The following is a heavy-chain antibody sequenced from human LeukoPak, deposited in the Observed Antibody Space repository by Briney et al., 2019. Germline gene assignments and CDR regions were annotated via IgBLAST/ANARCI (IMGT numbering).Heavy chain of an antibody. J-gene: IGHJ3*02. CDR2: ISGSGGTT. V-gene: IGHV3-23*01. D-gene: IGHD1-1*01. CDR1: GITFSNYA. Sequence: GGSLRLSCAASGITFSNYAMSWVRQAPGKGLEWVSEISGSGGTTYYADSVKGRFTLSRDNSKNMVYLQMNSLRAEDTARYYCAKSLLTTATGTGRASDIWGQGTMVTVSS. CDR3: AKSLLTTATGTGRASDI.